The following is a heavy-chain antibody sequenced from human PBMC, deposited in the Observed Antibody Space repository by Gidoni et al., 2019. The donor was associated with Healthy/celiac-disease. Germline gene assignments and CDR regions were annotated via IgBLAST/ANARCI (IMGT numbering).Heavy chain of an antibody. V-gene: IGHV3-15*01. CDR3: TTYSYRYSSGWYFDY. CDR1: GFTVIHAW. D-gene: IGHD6-19*01. CDR2: IKSKTDGGTT. J-gene: IGHJ4*02. Sequence: ELQLVASGGGLVTPGGSLSLFSAASGFTVIHAWMSWVRQAPGKGLEWVGRIKSKTDGGTTDYAAHVKGRFTISRDDSKNTLYLQMNSLKTEDTAVYYCTTYSYRYSSGWYFDYWGQGTLVTVSS.